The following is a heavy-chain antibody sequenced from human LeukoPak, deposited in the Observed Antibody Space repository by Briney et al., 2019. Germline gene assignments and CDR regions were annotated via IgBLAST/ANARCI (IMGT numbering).Heavy chain of an antibody. V-gene: IGHV3-21*01. Sequence: GGSLRLSCAASGFTFSSYSMNWVRQAPGKGLEWVSSISSISSYIYYADSVKGRFTISRDNAKNSLYLQMNSLRAEDTAVYYCAREGMVRGVRHYGMDVWGQGTTVTVSS. J-gene: IGHJ6*02. CDR3: AREGMVRGVRHYGMDV. CDR1: GFTFSSYS. D-gene: IGHD3-10*01. CDR2: ISSISSYI.